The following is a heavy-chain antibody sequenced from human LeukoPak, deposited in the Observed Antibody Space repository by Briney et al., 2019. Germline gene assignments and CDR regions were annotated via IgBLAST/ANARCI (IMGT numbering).Heavy chain of an antibody. CDR3: AKESAAGTHFDY. CDR2: ISYDGSNK. CDR1: GFTFSSYA. Sequence: PGGSLRLSCAASGFTFSSYAMHWVRQAPGKGLEWVAVISYDGSNKYYADSVKGRFTISRDNSKNTLYLQMNSLRAEDTAVYYCAKESAAGTHFDYWGQGTLVTVSS. D-gene: IGHD6-13*01. J-gene: IGHJ4*02. V-gene: IGHV3-30*04.